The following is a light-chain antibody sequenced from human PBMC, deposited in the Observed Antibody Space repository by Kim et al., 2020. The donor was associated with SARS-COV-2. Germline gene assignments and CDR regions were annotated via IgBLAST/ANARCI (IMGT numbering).Light chain of an antibody. CDR3: QQAHSFPYT. CDR2: GAS. J-gene: IGKJ2*01. CDR1: QHVSTW. Sequence: SASVGDSVTITCRASQHVSTWVAWYQQKPGRAPKLLVYGASSLQSGVPSRFRGSGSGTDFTLTITNLQPEDVATYYCQQAHSFPYTFGQGTKLEIK. V-gene: IGKV1-12*01.